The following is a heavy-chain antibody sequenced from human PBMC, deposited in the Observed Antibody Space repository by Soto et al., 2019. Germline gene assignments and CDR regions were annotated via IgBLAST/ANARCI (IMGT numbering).Heavy chain of an antibody. CDR3: ARDPNGGNTLPYYYYGMDV. CDR2: IYYSGST. V-gene: IGHV4-31*03. D-gene: IGHD2-15*01. Sequence: SETLSLTCTVSGGSISSGGYYWSWIRQHPGKGLEWIGYIYYSGSTYYNPSLKSRVTISVDTSKNQFSLKLSSVTAADTAVYYCARDPNGGNTLPYYYYGMDVWGQGTTVTVSS. CDR1: GGSISSGGYY. J-gene: IGHJ6*02.